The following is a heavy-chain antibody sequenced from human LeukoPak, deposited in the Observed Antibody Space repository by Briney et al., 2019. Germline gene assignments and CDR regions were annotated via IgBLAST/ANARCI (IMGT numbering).Heavy chain of an antibody. CDR1: GYSFTSYY. Sequence: ASVKISCKAYGYSFTSYYMHWVRQAPGQGLEWMGIINPSGGSTSYAEKFQGRVIMTRDMSTSTDYMELSSLISEDTAVYYCARGSAGEDEDDAFDIWGQGTMVTVSS. CDR2: INPSGGST. CDR3: ARGSAGEDEDDAFDI. J-gene: IGHJ3*02. V-gene: IGHV1-46*01.